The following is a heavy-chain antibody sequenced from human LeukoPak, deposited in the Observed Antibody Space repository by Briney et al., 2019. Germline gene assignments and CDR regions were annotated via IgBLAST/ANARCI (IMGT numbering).Heavy chain of an antibody. CDR2: IYSGGTT. CDR3: ARDLGLGVRNFDWLSD. J-gene: IGHJ4*02. Sequence: GGSLRLSCAASGFTVSSNYMTWVRQALGMGLEWVSVIYSGGTTYYADSVKGRFTISRDNSKNTMYLQMNSLRAEDTAVYYCARDLGLGVRNFDWLSDWGQGTLVTVSS. CDR1: GFTVSSNY. V-gene: IGHV3-66*01. D-gene: IGHD3-9*01.